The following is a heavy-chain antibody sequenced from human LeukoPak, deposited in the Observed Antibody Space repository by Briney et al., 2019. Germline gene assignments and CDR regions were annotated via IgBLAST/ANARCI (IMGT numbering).Heavy chain of an antibody. CDR2: IGGDSGGI. Sequence: GGSLRLSCAASGFTFKTCPMAWVRQAPGRRLEWGSVIGGDSGGIHYGDSVKGRFTISRDNSKNTLFLQMDNLRADDTAVYFCAIYCGGSCWRFFDSGGQGTLVSVSS. V-gene: IGHV3-23*01. J-gene: IGHJ4*02. CDR1: GFTFKTCP. CDR3: AIYCGGSCWRFFDS. D-gene: IGHD2-21*01.